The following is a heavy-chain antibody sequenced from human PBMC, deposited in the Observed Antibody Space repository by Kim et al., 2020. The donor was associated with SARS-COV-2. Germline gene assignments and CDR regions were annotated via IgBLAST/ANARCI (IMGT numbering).Heavy chain of an antibody. D-gene: IGHD4-17*01. CDR2: TI. J-gene: IGHJ4*02. Sequence: TIYYADSVKDRFTITRDNAKNSLYLQMDSLRAEDTAVYYCASLGGGDYDYWGQGTLVTVSS. CDR3: ASLGGGDYDY. V-gene: IGHV3-48*01.